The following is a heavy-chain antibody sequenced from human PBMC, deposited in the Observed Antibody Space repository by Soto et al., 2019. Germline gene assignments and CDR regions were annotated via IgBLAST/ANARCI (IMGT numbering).Heavy chain of an antibody. D-gene: IGHD2-21*02. J-gene: IGHJ6*02. CDR2: ITSSSDAI. V-gene: IGHV3-48*03. Sequence: GGSLRLSCAVSGFPFRSYEMNWVRQAPGKGPEWVSYITSSSDAIYYAASVKGRFTVSRDNAKNSLYLQMNSLRAEDTAVYYCAIWDFGYCLLSYGVDVWGQGSTVTASS. CDR1: GFPFRSYE. CDR3: AIWDFGYCLLSYGVDV.